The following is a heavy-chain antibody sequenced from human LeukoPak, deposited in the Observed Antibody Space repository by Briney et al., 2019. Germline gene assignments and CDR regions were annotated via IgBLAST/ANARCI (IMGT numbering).Heavy chain of an antibody. CDR1: GFTFSNAW. J-gene: IGHJ4*02. CDR2: IKSKTDGGTT. Sequence: GGSLRLSCAASGFTFSNAWMNWVRQAPGKGLEWVGRIKSKTDGGTTDYAAPVKGRFTISRDDSKNTAYLQMNSLKTEDTAVYYCTRRVGSYGYDYWGQGTLVTVSS. D-gene: IGHD5-18*01. V-gene: IGHV3-15*07. CDR3: TRRVGSYGYDY.